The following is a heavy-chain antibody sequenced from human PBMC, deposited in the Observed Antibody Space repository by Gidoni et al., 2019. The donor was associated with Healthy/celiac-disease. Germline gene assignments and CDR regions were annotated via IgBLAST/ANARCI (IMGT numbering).Heavy chain of an antibody. J-gene: IGHJ4*02. CDR2: IYSGGST. Sequence: EVQLVESGGGLVQPGGSLRLSCAASGFTVSSNYMSWVRQAPGKGLEWVSVIYSGGSTYYADSVKGRFTISRHNSKNTLYLQMNSLRAEDTAVYYCASTTEDSSGYYSDYWGQGTLVTVSS. CDR3: ASTTEDSSGYYSDY. D-gene: IGHD3-22*01. V-gene: IGHV3-53*04. CDR1: GFTVSSNY.